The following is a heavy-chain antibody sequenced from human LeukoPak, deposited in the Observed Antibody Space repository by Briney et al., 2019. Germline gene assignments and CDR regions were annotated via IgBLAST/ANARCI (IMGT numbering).Heavy chain of an antibody. Sequence: ASVTVSCKASGYTFTSYDINWVRQATGQGLEWMGWMNPNSGNTGYAQKFQGRVTMTRNTSISTAYMELSSLRSEDTAVYYCARLNYYGSGSYYNWFDPWGQGTLVTVSS. CDR2: MNPNSGNT. CDR3: ARLNYYGSGSYYNWFDP. CDR1: GYTFTSYD. V-gene: IGHV1-8*01. J-gene: IGHJ5*02. D-gene: IGHD3-10*01.